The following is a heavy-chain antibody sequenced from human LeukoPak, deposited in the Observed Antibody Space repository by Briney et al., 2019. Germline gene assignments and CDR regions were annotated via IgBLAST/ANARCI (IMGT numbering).Heavy chain of an antibody. J-gene: IGHJ3*01. CDR3: ARLMKHMREDVYDV. V-gene: IGHV3-23*01. CDR2: ISGTGLSK. D-gene: IGHD2-21*01. Sequence: GGSLRLSCAASGFTFGSYGMSWVRQAPGKGLEWVSFISGTGLSKYYVDSVKGRFTISGDNSKNMMYLQIDSLRAGDTARYHCARLMKHMREDVYDVWGQGTVVIVSS. CDR1: GFTFGSYG.